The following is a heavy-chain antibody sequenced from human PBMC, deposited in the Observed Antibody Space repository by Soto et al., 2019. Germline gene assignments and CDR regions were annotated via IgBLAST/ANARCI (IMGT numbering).Heavy chain of an antibody. V-gene: IGHV4-34*01. CDR1: GGSLSGYY. J-gene: IGHJ1*01. CDR3: ARYSSSWSKYVQH. Sequence: VQLQQWGAGLLKTSETLSLTCAVYGGSLSGYYWSWIRQTPGKRLEWVGDINHGGSANYNPPLXXRXXLSLDPSKNQFSLKLSSVIAADTAVYYCARYSSSWSKYVQHWGRGTLVTVSS. CDR2: INHGGSA. D-gene: IGHD6-13*01.